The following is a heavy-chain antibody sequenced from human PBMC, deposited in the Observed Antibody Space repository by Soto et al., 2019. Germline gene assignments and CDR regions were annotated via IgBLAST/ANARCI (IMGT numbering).Heavy chain of an antibody. Sequence: PGGSLRLSCTVSGFAFNNCGINWVRQAPGQGLEWVSSISKSDYTYYSDSVKGRFTISRDNAKNSVSLQMNTLRVEDTAVYYCAREDSIIIPAVSDFWGQGTLVTVSS. CDR2: ISKSDYT. V-gene: IGHV3-21*01. D-gene: IGHD2-2*01. CDR1: GFAFNNCG. J-gene: IGHJ4*02. CDR3: AREDSIIIPAVSDF.